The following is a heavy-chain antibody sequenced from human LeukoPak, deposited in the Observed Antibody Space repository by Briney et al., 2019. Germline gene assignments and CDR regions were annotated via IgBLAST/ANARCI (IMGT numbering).Heavy chain of an antibody. D-gene: IGHD2-2*02. CDR1: GFTFSSYA. CDR3: ARYTPTAIDY. J-gene: IGHJ4*02. V-gene: IGHV3-48*01. CDR2: ISSSSSTI. Sequence: GGSLRLSCAASGFTFSSYAMHWVRQAPGKGLEWVSYISSSSSTIYYADSVKGRFTISRDNAKNSLYLQMNSLRAEDTAVYYCARYTPTAIDYWGQGTLVTVSS.